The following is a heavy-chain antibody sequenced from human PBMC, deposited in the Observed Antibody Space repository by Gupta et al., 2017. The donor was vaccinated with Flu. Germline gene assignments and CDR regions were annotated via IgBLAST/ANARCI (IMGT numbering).Heavy chain of an antibody. J-gene: IGHJ5*02. CDR1: GYSFTSYW. CDR2: IDPSDSYT. CDR3: ARRAAVAGIYNWFDP. Sequence: EVQLVQSGAEVKKPGESLRISCKGSGYSFTSYWISWVRQMPGKGLEWMGRIDPSDSYTNYSPSFQGHVTISADKSISTAYLQWSSLKASDTAMYYCARRAAVAGIYNWFDPWGQGTLVTVSS. V-gene: IGHV5-10-1*01. D-gene: IGHD6-19*01.